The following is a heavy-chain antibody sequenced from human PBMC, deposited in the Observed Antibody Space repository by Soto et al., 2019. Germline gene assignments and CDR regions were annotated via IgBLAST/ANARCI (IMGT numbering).Heavy chain of an antibody. CDR1: GYTFTSYG. J-gene: IGHJ6*02. CDR3: ARAAQSITIFGGDGMDV. V-gene: IGHV1-18*01. Sequence: QVQLVQSGAEVKKPGASVKVSCKASGYTFTSYGISWVRQAPGQGLEWMGWISAYNGNTNYAQKLQGRGTMTTDTSTSTAYMELRSLRSDDTAVYYCARAAQSITIFGGDGMDVWGQGTTVTVSS. D-gene: IGHD3-3*01. CDR2: ISAYNGNT.